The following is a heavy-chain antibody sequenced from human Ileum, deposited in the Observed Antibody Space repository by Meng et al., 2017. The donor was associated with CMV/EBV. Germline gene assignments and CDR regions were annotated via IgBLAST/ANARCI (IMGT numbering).Heavy chain of an antibody. D-gene: IGHD2-21*02. CDR2: ISSSGTGI. CDR3: ARAGLLVTTLFDY. CDR1: GFNLSDHY. J-gene: IGHJ4*02. V-gene: IGHV3-11*04. Sequence: CAASGFNLSDHYMSWIRQAPGKGLEWVAYISSSGTGIYYADSVKGRFIISRENARKSLNLQMNSLRAEDTAVYYCARAGLLVTTLFDYWGQGTLVTVSS.